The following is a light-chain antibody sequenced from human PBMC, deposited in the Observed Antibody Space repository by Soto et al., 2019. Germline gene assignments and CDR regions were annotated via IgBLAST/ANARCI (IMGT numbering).Light chain of an antibody. CDR1: QTVTSNY. CDR3: QQFSSYPLT. CDR2: DVS. V-gene: IGKV3D-20*01. J-gene: IGKJ4*01. Sequence: EIVMTQSPATLSVSPGERATLSCGVSQTVTSNYLAWYQQKPGQAPRLLIYDVSSRATGIPDRFSGGGSGTDFTLTISRLEPEDFAVYYCQQFSSYPLTFGGGTKVDIK.